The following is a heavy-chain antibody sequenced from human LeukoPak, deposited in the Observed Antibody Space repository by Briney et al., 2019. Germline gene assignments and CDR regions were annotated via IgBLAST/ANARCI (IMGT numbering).Heavy chain of an antibody. CDR2: IYTSGST. Sequence: SETLSLTCTVSGGSISSGSYYWSWIRQPAGKGLEWIGRIYTSGSTNYSPSLKSRVTMSLHTSKNQFSLNLSSVTAADTAVYYCARSFSGTYPDLDYWGQGTLVTVSS. D-gene: IGHD3-10*01. V-gene: IGHV4-61*02. CDR3: ARSFSGTYPDLDY. CDR1: GGSISSGSYY. J-gene: IGHJ4*02.